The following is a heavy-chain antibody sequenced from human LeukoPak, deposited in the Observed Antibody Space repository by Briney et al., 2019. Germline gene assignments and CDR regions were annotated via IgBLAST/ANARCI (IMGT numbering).Heavy chain of an antibody. V-gene: IGHV4-59*01. J-gene: IGHJ6*03. CDR1: GGSFSGYY. D-gene: IGHD4-11*01. Sequence: SETLSLTCAVYGGSFSGYYWTWIRQPPGKGLEWIGYVDHTGSTKFNPSLNGRVSISRDTSNNFFSLRLRSVTAADTAVYFCARGRVSSSTWYSTYYYFFYMDFWGKGTTVTVSS. CDR2: VDHTGST. CDR3: ARGRVSSSTWYSTYYYFFYMDF.